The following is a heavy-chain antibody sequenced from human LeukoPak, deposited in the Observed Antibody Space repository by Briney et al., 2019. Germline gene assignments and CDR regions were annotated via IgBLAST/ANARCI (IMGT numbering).Heavy chain of an antibody. CDR2: IKWNGGST. Sequence: GGSLRLSCAASGFTFDDYGMSWVRQAPGKGLEWVSGIKWNGGSTGYADSVKGRFTISRDNAKNSLYLQMNSLRAEDTALYYCARESPYIVVVPAAPFDYWGQGTLVTVSS. CDR3: ARESPYIVVVPAAPFDY. CDR1: GFTFDDYG. D-gene: IGHD2-2*01. J-gene: IGHJ4*02. V-gene: IGHV3-20*04.